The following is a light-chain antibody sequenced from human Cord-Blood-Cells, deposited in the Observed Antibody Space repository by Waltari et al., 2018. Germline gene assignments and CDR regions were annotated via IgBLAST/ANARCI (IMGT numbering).Light chain of an antibody. CDR1: SSNNRYKT. V-gene: IGLV1-36*01. CDR3: AAWDDSLNGLV. J-gene: IGLJ2*01. CDR2: YDD. Sequence: QSALTRPPSLSVAPRQRPTISSSLNSSNNRYKTLHFYQQLPVKAPKLLIYYDDLLPSGVSDRFSGSKSGTSASLAISGLQSEDEADYYCAAWDDSLNGLVFGGGTKLTVL.